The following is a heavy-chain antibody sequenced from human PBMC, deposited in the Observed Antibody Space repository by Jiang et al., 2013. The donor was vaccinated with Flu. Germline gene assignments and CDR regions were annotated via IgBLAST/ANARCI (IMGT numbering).Heavy chain of an antibody. D-gene: IGHD3-22*01. CDR3: ARSVTMTINDAVNI. Sequence: VQLVESGGGVVQPGRSLRLSCAASGFIFNTYGLHWVRQVPGKGLEWLAVISYDGSDKYYADSLKGRFTISRDNSNNTLYLHMNSLRAEDTAVYYCARSVTMTINDAVNIWGQGTMVTVSS. CDR2: ISYDGSDK. CDR1: GFIFNTYG. J-gene: IGHJ3*02. V-gene: IGHV3-30*03.